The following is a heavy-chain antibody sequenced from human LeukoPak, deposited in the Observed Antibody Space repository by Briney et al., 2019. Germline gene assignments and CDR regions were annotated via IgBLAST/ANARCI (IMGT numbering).Heavy chain of an antibody. CDR1: GYTFTGYY. CDR3: ARGEHTVVVTAIFPLDY. Sequence: AASVKVSCKASGYTFTGYYMHWVRQAPGQGLEWMGWINPNSGGTNYAQKFQGWVTMTRDTSISTAYMELSRLRSDDAAVYYCARGEHTVVVTAIFPLDYWGQGTLVTVSS. CDR2: INPNSGGT. D-gene: IGHD2-21*02. J-gene: IGHJ4*02. V-gene: IGHV1-2*04.